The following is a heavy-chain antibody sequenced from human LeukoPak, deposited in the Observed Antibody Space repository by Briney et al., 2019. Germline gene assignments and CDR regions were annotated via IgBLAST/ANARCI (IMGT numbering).Heavy chain of an antibody. D-gene: IGHD3-22*01. V-gene: IGHV4-39*01. CDR1: GGSISSSSYY. Sequence: SETLSLTCTVSGGSISSSSYYWGWIRQPPGTGLEWIGSIYYSGSTYYNPSLKSRVTISVDTSKNQFSLKLSSVTAADTAVYYCATVTYYYDSSGPKDDYWGQGTLVTVSS. CDR3: ATVTYYYDSSGPKDDY. CDR2: IYYSGST. J-gene: IGHJ4*02.